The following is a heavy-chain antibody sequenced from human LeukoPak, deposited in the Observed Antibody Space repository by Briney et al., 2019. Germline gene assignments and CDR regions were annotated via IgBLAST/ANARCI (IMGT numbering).Heavy chain of an antibody. CDR1: GYSFTRYG. CDR3: ARGGKNYFDF. CDR2: ISAYDGET. V-gene: IGHV1-18*01. Sequence: ASVKVSCKASGYSFTRYGIGWVREAPGRGLEWVGYISAYDGETRYAQKFQGRVTLTTDTSTGTVYMEMRRLRSDDTAVYYCARGGKNYFDFWGQGTLVTVSS. J-gene: IGHJ4*02. D-gene: IGHD1-26*01.